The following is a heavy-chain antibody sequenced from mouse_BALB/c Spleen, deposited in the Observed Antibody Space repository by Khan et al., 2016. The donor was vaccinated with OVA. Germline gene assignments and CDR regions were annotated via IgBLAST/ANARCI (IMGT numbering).Heavy chain of an antibody. Sequence: VRLQQSGPELVKPGASVKISCKASGYSFTGYFMNWVMQSHGKSLEWIGRINPHVGETLFNPKFKGKATLTVDESSSTAHMELRSLASEDSAVFYCARVYRSDFDYLGQGTTFTVSS. D-gene: IGHD1-1*01. V-gene: IGHV1-20*02. CDR3: ARVYRSDFDY. CDR2: INPHVGET. J-gene: IGHJ2*01. CDR1: GYSFTGYF.